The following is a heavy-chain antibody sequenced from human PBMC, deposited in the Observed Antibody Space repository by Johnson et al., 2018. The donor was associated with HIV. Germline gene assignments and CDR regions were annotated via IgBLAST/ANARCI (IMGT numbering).Heavy chain of an antibody. V-gene: IGHV3-30*19. D-gene: IGHD3-3*01. J-gene: IGHJ3*02. CDR1: GFTFSSYG. CDR2: ILYDGSNK. Sequence: VQLVESGGGVVQPGGSLRLSCAASGFTFSSYGMHWVRQAPGKGLEWVAVILYDGSNKYYADSVKGRFTISRDNSKNTLYLQISSLRVEDTAVCYCASLTCVARISRFYAFESWGQGTMVTVSS. CDR3: ASLTCVARISRFYAFES.